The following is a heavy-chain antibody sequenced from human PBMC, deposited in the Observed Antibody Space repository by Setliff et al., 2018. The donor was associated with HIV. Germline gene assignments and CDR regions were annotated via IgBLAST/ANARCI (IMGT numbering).Heavy chain of an antibody. J-gene: IGHJ4*02. CDR1: GYTLTELS. Sequence: GASVKVSCKVSGYTLTELSIHWVRQVPGEGLEWMGGFDPEDAETIYAEKFQGRVTMTEDTTTETAYMELSSLRSEDTAVYYCATGHYASDSYYAIDHWGQGTLVT. CDR2: FDPEDAET. D-gene: IGHD3-10*01. V-gene: IGHV1-24*01. CDR3: ATGHYASDSYYAIDH.